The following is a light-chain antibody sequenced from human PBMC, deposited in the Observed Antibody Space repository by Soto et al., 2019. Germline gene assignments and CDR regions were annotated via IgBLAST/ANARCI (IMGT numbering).Light chain of an antibody. CDR3: LQDHDYPRT. CDR1: QDISKD. J-gene: IGKJ1*01. V-gene: IGKV1-6*01. CDR2: SAT. Sequence: AIQMTQSPTSLSASVGDRVIITCRASQDISKDLGWYQQKPGKAPKILIYSATSTQSGVPSTFSGSGVGSDVTLTISSLQPEDFATYYCLQDHDYPRTFGQGTKVEF.